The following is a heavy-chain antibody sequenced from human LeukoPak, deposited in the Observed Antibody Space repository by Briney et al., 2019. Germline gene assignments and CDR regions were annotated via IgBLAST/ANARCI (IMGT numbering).Heavy chain of an antibody. CDR2: IYYSGST. D-gene: IGHD1-1*01. Sequence: PSETLSLTCTVSGGSISSGSYYWSWIRQPAGKGLERIGYIYYSGSTYYNPSLKSRVTISVDTSKNQFSLKLSSVTAADTAVYYCARERGTGGYFDYWGQGTLVTVSS. CDR3: ARERGTGGYFDY. CDR1: GGSISSGSYY. V-gene: IGHV4-61*10. J-gene: IGHJ4*02.